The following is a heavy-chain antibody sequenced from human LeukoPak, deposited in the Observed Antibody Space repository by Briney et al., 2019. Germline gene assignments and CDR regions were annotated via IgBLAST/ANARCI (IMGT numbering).Heavy chain of an antibody. D-gene: IGHD3-22*01. CDR2: IYHSGST. CDR3: ARVRNYYDSSAGFFDY. V-gene: IGHV4-38-2*02. CDR1: GYSISSGYY. Sequence: SETLSLTCTVSGYSISSGYYWGWIRQPPGKGLEWIGSIYHSGSTYYNPSLKSRVTISVDTSKNQFSLKLSSVTAADTAVYYCARVRNYYDSSAGFFDYWGQGTLVTVSS. J-gene: IGHJ4*02.